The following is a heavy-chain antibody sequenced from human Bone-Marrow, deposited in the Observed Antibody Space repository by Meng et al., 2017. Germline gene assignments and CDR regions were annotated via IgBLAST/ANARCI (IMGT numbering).Heavy chain of an antibody. Sequence: GESLKISCAASGFTFSSYAMHWVRQAPGKGLEWGAVISYDGSNKYYADSVKGRFTISRDNSKNTLYLQMNSLRAEDTAVYYWAREGILSGYLVGMDVWGQGTTVTVSS. CDR1: GFTFSSYA. CDR2: ISYDGSNK. CDR3: AREGILSGYLVGMDV. D-gene: IGHD5-12*01. J-gene: IGHJ6*02. V-gene: IGHV3-30*04.